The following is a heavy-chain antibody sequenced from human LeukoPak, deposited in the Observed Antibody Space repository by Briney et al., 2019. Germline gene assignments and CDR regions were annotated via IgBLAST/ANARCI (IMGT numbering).Heavy chain of an antibody. CDR2: INPNSGGT. CDR3: ARDREGYYDILTGYYGVGAFDI. Sequence: ASVKVSCKASGYTFTGYYMHWVRQAPGQGLEWMGWINPNSGGTNYAQKFQGRVTMTRDTSISAAYMELSRLRSDDTAVYYCARDREGYYDILTGYYGVGAFDIWGQGTMVTVSS. CDR1: GYTFTGYY. D-gene: IGHD3-9*01. J-gene: IGHJ3*02. V-gene: IGHV1-2*02.